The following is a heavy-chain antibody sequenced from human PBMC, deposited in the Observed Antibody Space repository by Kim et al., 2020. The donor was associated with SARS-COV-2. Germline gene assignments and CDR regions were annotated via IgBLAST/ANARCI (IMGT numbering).Heavy chain of an antibody. V-gene: IGHV4-34*01. D-gene: IGHD3-16*02. CDR2: INHSGST. CDR1: GGSFSGYY. Sequence: SETLSLTCAVYGGSFSGYYWSWIRQPPGKGLEWIGEINHSGSTNYNPSLKSRVTISVDTSKNQFSLKLSSVTAADTAVYYCARGEWERDYDYVWGSYRYTVGWFDPWGQRTLVTVSS. CDR3: ARGEWERDYDYVWGSYRYTVGWFDP. J-gene: IGHJ5*02.